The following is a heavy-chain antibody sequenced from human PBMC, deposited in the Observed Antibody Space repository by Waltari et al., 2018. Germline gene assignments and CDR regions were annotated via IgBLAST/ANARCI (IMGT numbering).Heavy chain of an antibody. CDR3: ARRVSTGWQYNYFDY. D-gene: IGHD6-25*01. Sequence: QVQLQESGPGLVKPSETLSLTCAVSGYSISSGYYWSWIRQPPGEGLEWIGFMHLSGTTYYNPSLKSRVTISVDTSKNQFSLKLSSVTAADTAVYYCARRVSTGWQYNYFDYWGQGTPVTVSS. CDR2: MHLSGTT. CDR1: GYSISSGYY. V-gene: IGHV4-38-2*01. J-gene: IGHJ4*02.